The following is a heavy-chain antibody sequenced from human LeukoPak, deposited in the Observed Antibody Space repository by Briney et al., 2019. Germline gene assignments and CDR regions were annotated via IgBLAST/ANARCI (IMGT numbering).Heavy chain of an antibody. CDR3: AKDEVYDFWSGYRDAFDI. D-gene: IGHD3-3*01. CDR1: GFTFSSYA. J-gene: IGHJ3*02. CDR2: ISGSGGST. V-gene: IGHV3-23*01. Sequence: GGSLRLSCAASGFTFSSYAMSWVRQAPGKGLEWVSAISGSGGSTYYADSVKGRFTISRDNSKNTLYLQMNSLRAEDTAVYYCAKDEVYDFWSGYRDAFDIWGQGTMVTVSS.